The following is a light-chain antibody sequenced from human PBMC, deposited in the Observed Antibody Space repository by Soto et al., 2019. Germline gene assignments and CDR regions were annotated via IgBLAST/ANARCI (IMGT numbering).Light chain of an antibody. J-gene: IGKJ1*01. CDR2: DAS. V-gene: IGKV1-5*01. Sequence: DIQMTQSPSTLSASVGDRVTITCRASQTISTWLAWYQQKPGKAPKLLIFDASSLESGVPSRFSGSGSGTEFTRTISSLQPDDFATYSCQQYNTYSRTFGQGTKVEIK. CDR3: QQYNTYSRT. CDR1: QTISTW.